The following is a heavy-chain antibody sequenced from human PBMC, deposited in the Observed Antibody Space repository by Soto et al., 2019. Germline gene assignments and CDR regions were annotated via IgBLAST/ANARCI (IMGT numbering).Heavy chain of an antibody. D-gene: IGHD6-19*01. J-gene: IGHJ4*02. CDR2: ISWNSGSI. CDR1: GFTFDDYA. CDR3: AKAGGAVAGYIDY. V-gene: IGHV3-9*01. Sequence: PGWSLRLSCAASGFTFDDYAMHWVRQAPGKGLEWVSGISWNSGSIGYADSVKGRFTISRDNAKNSLYLQMNSLRAEDTALYYCAKAGGAVAGYIDYWGQGTMVTVSS.